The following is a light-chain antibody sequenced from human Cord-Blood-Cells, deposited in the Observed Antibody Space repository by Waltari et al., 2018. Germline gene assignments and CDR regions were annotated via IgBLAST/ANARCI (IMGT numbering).Light chain of an antibody. CDR3: CSYAGSYTYV. CDR1: SSDVGGYNY. CDR2: DVS. V-gene: IGLV2-11*01. Sequence: QSALTQPRSVSGSPGQSVTIPCTGTSSDVGGYNYVSWYQQHPGKAPKLMFYDVSNRPSGVPDRFSGSKSGNTASLTISGLQAEDEADYYCCSYAGSYTYVFGTGTKVTVL. J-gene: IGLJ1*01.